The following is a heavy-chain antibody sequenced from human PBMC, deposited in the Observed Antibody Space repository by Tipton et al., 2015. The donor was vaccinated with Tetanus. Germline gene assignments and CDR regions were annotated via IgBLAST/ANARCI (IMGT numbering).Heavy chain of an antibody. Sequence: GASITSANYYWSWIRQPPGKGLEWIGYISDSGTAYYNASLKSRLTISVDKSKNQFSLKLNSVTATDTAVYYCYGSGYWGQGSLVTVSP. CDR3: YGSGY. J-gene: IGHJ4*02. CDR2: ISDSGTA. V-gene: IGHV4-30-4*01. D-gene: IGHD3-10*01. CDR1: GASITSANYY.